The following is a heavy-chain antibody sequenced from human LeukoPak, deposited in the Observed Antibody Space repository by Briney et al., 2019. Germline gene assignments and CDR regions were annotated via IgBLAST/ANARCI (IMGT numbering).Heavy chain of an antibody. Sequence: GDSLRLSCAASGFTFTKYWMTWVRQAPGKGLEWVGNIKQDGSDKNYMDSVKGRFTISRDNTKNSVYLQMNSLRAEDTALYYCAKDMKVRSYYDILTGHTPTSGMDVWGQGTTVTVSS. CDR2: IKQDGSDK. CDR3: AKDMKVRSYYDILTGHTPTSGMDV. V-gene: IGHV3-7*03. CDR1: GFTFTKYW. D-gene: IGHD3-9*01. J-gene: IGHJ6*02.